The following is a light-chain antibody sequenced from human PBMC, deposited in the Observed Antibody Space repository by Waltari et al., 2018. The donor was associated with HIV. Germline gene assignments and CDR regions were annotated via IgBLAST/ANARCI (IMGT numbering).Light chain of an antibody. V-gene: IGKV3-11*01. CDR2: ETS. Sequence: ELVLTQSPATLSVSPGDRAILSCRSSQSVSRHLAWYQQKSGQAPRLLSYETSTRAAGTPGRFTGSGSGTDFALTITGVEPADVAVYYCQQRGTWPPVTFGGGTKVEI. CDR3: QQRGTWPPVT. CDR1: QSVSRH. J-gene: IGKJ4*01.